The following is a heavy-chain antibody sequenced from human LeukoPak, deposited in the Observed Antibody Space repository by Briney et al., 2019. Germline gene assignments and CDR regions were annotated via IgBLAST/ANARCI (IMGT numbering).Heavy chain of an antibody. J-gene: IGHJ4*02. CDR2: IYSGGST. CDR3: ASKQNYYDSRGHMDY. V-gene: IGHV3-66*01. CDR1: GFTVSNNY. D-gene: IGHD3-22*01. Sequence: GGSLRLSSAASGFTVSNNYVSWVRQAPGKGLEWVSVIYSGGSTYYADSVKGRFIISRDNSKNTLYLQMNSLRAEDTAVYSCASKQNYYDSRGHMDYWGQGTLVTVSS.